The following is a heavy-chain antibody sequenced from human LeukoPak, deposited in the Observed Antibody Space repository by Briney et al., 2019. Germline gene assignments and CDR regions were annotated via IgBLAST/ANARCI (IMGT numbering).Heavy chain of an antibody. D-gene: IGHD2-15*01. CDR3: ARLFMPYSRFDP. J-gene: IGHJ5*02. Sequence: PSETLSLTCAVYGGSFSGYYWSWIRQPPGKGLEWIGEINHSGSTNYNPSLKSRVTISVDTSKNQSSLKLSSVTAADTAVYYCARLFMPYSRFDPWGQGTLVTVSS. CDR2: INHSGST. V-gene: IGHV4-34*01. CDR1: GGSFSGYY.